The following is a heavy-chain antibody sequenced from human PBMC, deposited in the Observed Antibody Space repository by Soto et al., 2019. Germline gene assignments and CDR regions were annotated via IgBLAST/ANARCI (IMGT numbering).Heavy chain of an antibody. CDR3: AGGSSRRWECFHH. CDR2: VYNSGST. D-gene: IGHD2-2*01. CDR1: GGSISSYY. Sequence: QVQLQESGPGLVKPSETLSLTCNVSGGSISSYYWSWIRQPPGKGLEYIGHVYNSGSTIHSPSLKSRATTSVDTSKNLFSLKLPSLTAADTAVYYCAGGSSRRWECFHHWGEGILITVSS. V-gene: IGHV4-59*01. J-gene: IGHJ1*01.